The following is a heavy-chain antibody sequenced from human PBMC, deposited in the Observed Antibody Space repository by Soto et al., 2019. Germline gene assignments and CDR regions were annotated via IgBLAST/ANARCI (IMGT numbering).Heavy chain of an antibody. CDR1: GGSISSYY. V-gene: IGHV4-59*01. Sequence: SETLSLTCTVSGGSISSYYWSWIRQPPGKGLEWIGYIYYSGSTNYNPSLKSRVTISVDTSKNQFSLKLSSVTAADTAVYYCAGDIVVVPAAPQYYFDYWGQGTLVTVSS. CDR2: IYYSGST. J-gene: IGHJ4*02. D-gene: IGHD2-2*01. CDR3: AGDIVVVPAAPQYYFDY.